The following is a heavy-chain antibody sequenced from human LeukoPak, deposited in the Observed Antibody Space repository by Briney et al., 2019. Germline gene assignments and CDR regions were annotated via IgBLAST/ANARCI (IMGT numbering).Heavy chain of an antibody. D-gene: IGHD3-22*01. CDR3: ARDLTITMITFDY. CDR1: GFTFSSYN. J-gene: IGHJ4*02. CDR2: ISSSSSTI. Sequence: GGSLRLSCAASGFTFSSYNMNWVRQAPGKGLEWVSYISSSSSTIYYADSVKGRFTISRDNAKNSLYLQMNSLSAEDTAVYYCARDLTITMITFDYWGQGTLVTVSS. V-gene: IGHV3-48*04.